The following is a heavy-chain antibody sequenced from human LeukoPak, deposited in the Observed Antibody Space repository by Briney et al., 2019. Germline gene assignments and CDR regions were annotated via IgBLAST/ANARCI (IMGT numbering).Heavy chain of an antibody. V-gene: IGHV2-70*04. CDR2: IDWDDDK. D-gene: IGHD2-2*02. CDR3: ARTRYCSSTSCNIFDY. Sequence: SGPTLLNPTQTLTLTCTFSGFSLSTSGMRVSWIRQPPGKALEWLSRIDWDDDKFYSTSLKTRLTISKDTSKNQVVLTMTNMDPVDTATYYCARTRYCSSTSCNIFDYWGQGTLVTVSS. J-gene: IGHJ4*02. CDR1: GFSLSTSGMR.